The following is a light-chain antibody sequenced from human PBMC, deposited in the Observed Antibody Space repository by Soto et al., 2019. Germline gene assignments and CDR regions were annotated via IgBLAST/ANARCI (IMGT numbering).Light chain of an antibody. CDR1: QPINDYY. Sequence: EIVLTQSPGTLSLSPGERATLSCRPSQPINDYYLAWYQQRPGQAPRLLIYGASRRATGIPDRFSGSGSEPDFTLTISRLEPEDFAVYYCQQYGSSPPLSFGGGTKVEIK. V-gene: IGKV3-20*01. CDR2: GAS. J-gene: IGKJ4*01. CDR3: QQYGSSPPLS.